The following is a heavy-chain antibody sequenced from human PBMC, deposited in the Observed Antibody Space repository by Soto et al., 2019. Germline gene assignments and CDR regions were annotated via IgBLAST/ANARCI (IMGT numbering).Heavy chain of an antibody. CDR1: GGSISSSSYY. D-gene: IGHD1-26*01. V-gene: IGHV4-39*01. Sequence: TLSLTCTVSGGSISSSSYYWGWIRQPPGKGLEWTGSIYYSGSTYYNPSLKSRVTISVDTSKNQFSLKLSSVTAADTAVYYCARHGIVGATVPRSFDYWGQGTLVTVSS. CDR3: ARHGIVGATVPRSFDY. CDR2: IYYSGST. J-gene: IGHJ4*02.